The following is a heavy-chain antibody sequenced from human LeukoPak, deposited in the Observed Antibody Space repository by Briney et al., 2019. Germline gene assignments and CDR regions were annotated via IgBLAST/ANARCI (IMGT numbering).Heavy chain of an antibody. CDR2: MNPNSGNT. J-gene: IGHJ4*02. CDR1: GYTFTSYG. V-gene: IGHV1-8*02. CDR3: AREGRELTPDY. Sequence: HGASVKVSCKASGYTFTSYGISWVRQATGQGLEWMGWMNPNSGNTGYAQKFQGRVTMTRNTSISTAYMELSSLRSEDTAVYYCAREGRELTPDYWGQGTLVTVSS. D-gene: IGHD1-1*01.